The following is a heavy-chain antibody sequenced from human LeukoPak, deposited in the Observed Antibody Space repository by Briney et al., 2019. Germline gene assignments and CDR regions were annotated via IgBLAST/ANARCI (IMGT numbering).Heavy chain of an antibody. Sequence: GGSLRLSCAASGFTFSGYEMNWVRQAPGKGLEWVSYISSSGSTIYYADSVKGRFTISRDNSKNTLYLQMNSLRPEDTAVYYCAKDLYLGPTMQYFDYWGQGTLVTVSS. D-gene: IGHD1-26*01. J-gene: IGHJ4*02. V-gene: IGHV3-48*03. CDR3: AKDLYLGPTMQYFDY. CDR1: GFTFSGYE. CDR2: ISSSGSTI.